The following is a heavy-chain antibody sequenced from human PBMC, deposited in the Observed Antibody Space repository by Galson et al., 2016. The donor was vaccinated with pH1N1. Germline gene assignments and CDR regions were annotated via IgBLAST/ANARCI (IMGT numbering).Heavy chain of an antibody. CDR1: GGIFNSHT. CDR3: AREGANYYGSDGMDV. CDR2: ISTLFGTA. J-gene: IGHJ6*02. D-gene: IGHD3-10*01. V-gene: IGHV1-69*13. Sequence: SVKVSCKASGGIFNSHTISWVRQAPGQGLEWMGRISTLFGTANYAQNFMGRVTISADASTGTAYMELTNPTSQDTAVYFCAREGANYYGSDGMDVWGQGTTVTVSS.